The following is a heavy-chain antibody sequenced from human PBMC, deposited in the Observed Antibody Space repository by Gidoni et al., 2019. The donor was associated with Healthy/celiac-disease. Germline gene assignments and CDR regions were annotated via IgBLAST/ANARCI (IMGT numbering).Heavy chain of an antibody. CDR3: ARGGSDYGDYNYYYYGMDV. D-gene: IGHD4-17*01. CDR2: ISYDGSNK. CDR1: GFTFSSYA. V-gene: IGHV3-30-3*01. Sequence: QVQLVESGGGVVQPGRSLSLSCAASGFTFSSYAMHWVRQAPGKGLEWVAVISYDGSNKYYADSVKCRFTISRDNSKNTLYLQMNSLRAEDTAVYYCARGGSDYGDYNYYYYGMDVWGQGTTVTVSS. J-gene: IGHJ6*02.